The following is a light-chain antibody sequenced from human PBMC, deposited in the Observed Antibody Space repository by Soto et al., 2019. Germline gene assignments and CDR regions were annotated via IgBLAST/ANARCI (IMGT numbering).Light chain of an antibody. CDR1: SSDVGGYNY. J-gene: IGLJ1*01. V-gene: IGLV2-8*01. Sequence: QSVLTQPPSASGSPGQSVAISCTGTSSDVGGYNYVSWYQQHPGKAPTLMIYEVNKRPSGVPDRFSGSKSGNTASLTVSGLQAEDEADYYCSSYAGSSNVVGTGTKVTVL. CDR2: EVN. CDR3: SSYAGSSNV.